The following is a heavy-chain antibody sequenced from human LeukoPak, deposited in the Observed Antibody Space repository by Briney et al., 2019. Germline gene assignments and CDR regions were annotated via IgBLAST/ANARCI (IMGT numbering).Heavy chain of an antibody. CDR2: ISGSGGST. Sequence: PGGSLRLSCAASGFTFSSYAMSWVRQAPGKGLEWVSAISGSGGSTYYPDSAKGQFTISRDNSKNTLYLQMNSLRAEDTAVYNCARAGLTAVAGGFDYWGQGTLVTVSS. J-gene: IGHJ4*02. D-gene: IGHD6-19*01. V-gene: IGHV3-23*01. CDR3: ARAGLTAVAGGFDY. CDR1: GFTFSSYA.